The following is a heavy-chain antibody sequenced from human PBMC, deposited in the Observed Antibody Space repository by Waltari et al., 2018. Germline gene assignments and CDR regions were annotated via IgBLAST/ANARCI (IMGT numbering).Heavy chain of an antibody. CDR3: AKAQTSFWSGYYPDY. Sequence: EVQLVESGGGLVQPGRSLRLSCAASGFTFDDYAMHWVRQAPWKGLEWVSSISWNSGSIGYADSVKGRFTISRDNAKNSLYLQMNSLRAEDTALYYCAKAQTSFWSGYYPDYWGQGTLVTVSS. J-gene: IGHJ4*02. CDR2: ISWNSGSI. CDR1: GFTFDDYA. V-gene: IGHV3-9*01. D-gene: IGHD3-3*01.